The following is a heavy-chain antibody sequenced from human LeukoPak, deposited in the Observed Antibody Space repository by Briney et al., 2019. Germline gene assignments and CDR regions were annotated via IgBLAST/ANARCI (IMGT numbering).Heavy chain of an antibody. CDR2: LFYSGST. D-gene: IGHD6-19*01. V-gene: IGHV4-39*01. J-gene: IGHJ4*02. Sequence: SETLSLTCTVSGGSISSSSYYWGWIRQPPGKGLEWIGSLFYSGSTYYNPSLRSRVTMSVDTSKNQFSLKLSSVIAADTAVYYCARQVGGGWWYFDYWGQGTLVTVSS. CDR1: GGSISSSSYY. CDR3: ARQVGGGWWYFDY.